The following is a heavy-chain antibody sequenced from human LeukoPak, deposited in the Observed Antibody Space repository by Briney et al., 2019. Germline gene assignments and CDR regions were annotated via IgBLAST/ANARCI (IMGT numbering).Heavy chain of an antibody. V-gene: IGHV4-59*08. Sequence: PSETLSLTCTVSGDSISNYYWSWIRQPPGKGLEWIGYIYSSGSTNYNPSLKSRVSISIDTSKNQFSLKLSSVTAADTAVYFCARLKWELYFDYWGQGTLVTVSS. CDR1: GDSISNYY. CDR3: ARLKWELYFDY. J-gene: IGHJ4*02. CDR2: IYSSGST. D-gene: IGHD1-26*01.